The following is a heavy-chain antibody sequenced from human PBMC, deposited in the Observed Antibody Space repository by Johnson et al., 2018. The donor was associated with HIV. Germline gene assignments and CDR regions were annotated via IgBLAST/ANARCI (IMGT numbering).Heavy chain of an antibody. CDR3: ARSRWGSTLGALDI. V-gene: IGHV3-30*02. D-gene: IGHD1-26*01. Sequence: QMLLVESGGGVVQPGGSLRLSCAASGFTFSSYGMHWVRQAPGKGLEWVAFIRYDGSNKYYADSVKGRFTISRDNSKNTLYLQMNSLRAEDTAVYYCARSRWGSTLGALDIWGQGTMVTVSS. CDR2: IRYDGSNK. J-gene: IGHJ3*02. CDR1: GFTFSSYG.